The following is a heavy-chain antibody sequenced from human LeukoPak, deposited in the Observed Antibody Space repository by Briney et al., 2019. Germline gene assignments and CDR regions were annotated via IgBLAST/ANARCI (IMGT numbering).Heavy chain of an antibody. V-gene: IGHV3-48*03. Sequence: PGGSLRLSCAASGFTFSSYEMNWVRQAPGKGLEWVSYISSSGSTIYYAYSVKGRFTISRDNAKNSLYLQMNSLRAEDTAVYYCARLRIMITFGGVIASNGMDVWGQGTTVTVSS. CDR3: ARLRIMITFGGVIASNGMDV. D-gene: IGHD3-16*02. J-gene: IGHJ6*02. CDR1: GFTFSSYE. CDR2: ISSSGSTI.